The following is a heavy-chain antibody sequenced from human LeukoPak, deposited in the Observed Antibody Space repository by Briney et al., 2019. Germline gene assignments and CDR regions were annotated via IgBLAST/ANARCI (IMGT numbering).Heavy chain of an antibody. J-gene: IGHJ5*02. V-gene: IGHV4-39*01. CDR1: GGSISSSSYY. CDR3: ARHASDLWSGYLGLPGGWFDP. CDR2: IYYSGST. D-gene: IGHD3-3*01. Sequence: PSETLSLTCTVSGGSISSSSYYWGWIRQPPGKGLEWIGSIYYSGSTYYNPSLKSRVTISVDTSKNQFSLKLSSVTAADTAVYYSARHASDLWSGYLGLPGGWFDPWGQGTLVTVSS.